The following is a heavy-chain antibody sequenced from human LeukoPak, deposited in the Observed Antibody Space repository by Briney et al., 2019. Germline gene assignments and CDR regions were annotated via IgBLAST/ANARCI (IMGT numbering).Heavy chain of an antibody. CDR2: INHSGST. Sequence: PSETLSLTCAVYGGSFSGYYWSWLRQPPGKGLEWIGEINHSGSTYYNPSLKSRVTISVDTSKNQFSLKLSSVTAADTAVYYCARAPRSDQLLKRPRPGRAFDIWGQGTMVTVPS. CDR1: GGSFSGYY. V-gene: IGHV4-34*01. J-gene: IGHJ3*02. CDR3: ARAPRSDQLLKRPRPGRAFDI. D-gene: IGHD2-2*01.